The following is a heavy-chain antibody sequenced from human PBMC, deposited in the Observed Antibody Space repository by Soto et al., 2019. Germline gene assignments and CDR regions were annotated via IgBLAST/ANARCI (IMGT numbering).Heavy chain of an antibody. J-gene: IGHJ6*03. V-gene: IGHV3-23*01. CDR2: ISSSGGTT. CDR3: AKGMTTARYYYYYMDV. Sequence: EVHLLESGGGLVQPGGSLRLSCAASGFTFNSYGMSWVRQAPGKGLEWVSTISSSGGTTYYADSVKGRFTISRDKSKNTLFLQMNSLRAGDTAVYYCAKGMTTARYYYYYMDVWGKGTTATVS. D-gene: IGHD4-4*01. CDR1: GFTFNSYG.